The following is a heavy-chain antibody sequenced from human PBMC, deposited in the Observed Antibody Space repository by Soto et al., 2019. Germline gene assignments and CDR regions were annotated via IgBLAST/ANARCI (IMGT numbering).Heavy chain of an antibody. D-gene: IGHD3-10*01. CDR3: ARDPNYYGSGIPTVYYYGMDV. V-gene: IGHV1-69*04. CDR1: GGTFSSYT. J-gene: IGHJ6*02. Sequence: ASVKVSCKASGGTFSSYTISWVRQAPGQGLEWMGRIIPILGIANYAQKFQGRVTITADKSTSTAYMELSSLRSEDTAVYYCARDPNYYGSGIPTVYYYGMDVWGQGTTVTVSS. CDR2: IIPILGIA.